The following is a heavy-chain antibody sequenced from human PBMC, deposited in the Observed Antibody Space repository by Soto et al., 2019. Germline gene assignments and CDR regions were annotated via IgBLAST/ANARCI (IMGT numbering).Heavy chain of an antibody. CDR1: NGSISSYY. V-gene: IGHV4-59*01. CDR2: IYYSGST. Sequence: SETLSLTCTVSNGSISSYYWSWIRQPPGKGLEWIGSIYYSGSTNYNPSLERRVTLSVDTSKNQFSLRLSSVTAADTAVYYCARVHEYIHEVLIWRAGFDIWGQGTMVTVSS. CDR3: ARVHEYIHEVLIWRAGFDI. J-gene: IGHJ3*02. D-gene: IGHD3-3*01.